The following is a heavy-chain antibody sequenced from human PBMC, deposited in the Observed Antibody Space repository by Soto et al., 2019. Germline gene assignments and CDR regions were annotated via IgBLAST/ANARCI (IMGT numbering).Heavy chain of an antibody. CDR1: GFTFSSYS. Sequence: EVQLVESGGGLVQPGGSLRLSCAASGFTFSSYSMNWVRQAPGKGLEWVSYISSSSSTIYYADSVKGRFTISRDNAKNSLYRQMNSLRAEDTAVYYCARDVVAGTRDWGQGTLVTVSS. D-gene: IGHD6-19*01. J-gene: IGHJ4*02. CDR3: ARDVVAGTRD. V-gene: IGHV3-48*01. CDR2: ISSSSSTI.